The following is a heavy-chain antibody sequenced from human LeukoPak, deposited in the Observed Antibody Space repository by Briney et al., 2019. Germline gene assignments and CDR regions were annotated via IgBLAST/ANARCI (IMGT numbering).Heavy chain of an antibody. CDR2: IKQDGSEK. D-gene: IGHD2-2*01. CDR3: ARGAVRYCSSSSCRMGYYGMDV. Sequence: GGSLRLSCAASGFTFSNAWMSWVRQAPGKGLEWVANIKQDGSEKYYVDSVKGRFTISRDNAKNSLYLQMNSLRAEDTAVYYCARGAVRYCSSSSCRMGYYGMDVWGQGTTVTVSS. J-gene: IGHJ6*02. V-gene: IGHV3-7*05. CDR1: GFTFSNAW.